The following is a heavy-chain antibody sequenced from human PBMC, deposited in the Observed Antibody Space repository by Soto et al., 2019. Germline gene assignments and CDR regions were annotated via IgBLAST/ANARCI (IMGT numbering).Heavy chain of an antibody. Sequence: GGSLRLSCAASGFTFSSYGMHWVRQAPGKGLEWVAVISYDGINKYYADSVKGRFTISRDNSKNTLYLQMNSLRAEDTAVYYCAKDNGIAAAGTRLRFDPWGQGTLVTVSS. CDR1: GFTFSSYG. CDR3: AKDNGIAAAGTRLRFDP. D-gene: IGHD6-13*01. V-gene: IGHV3-30*18. J-gene: IGHJ5*02. CDR2: ISYDGINK.